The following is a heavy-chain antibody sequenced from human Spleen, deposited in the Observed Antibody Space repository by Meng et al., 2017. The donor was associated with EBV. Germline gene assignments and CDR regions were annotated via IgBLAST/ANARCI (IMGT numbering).Heavy chain of an antibody. CDR1: GYVFKKYC. D-gene: IGHD3-10*01. J-gene: IGHJ4*02. CDR2: ISPYNGNT. V-gene: IGHV1-18*01. CDR3: ARDRPIVRDIIINDY. Sequence: VHCGACVHKPWAAVKVSCKASGYVFKKYCISWVRQAPGQGLEWMGWISPYNGNTNSAQKFQGRVIMTTDTSRSTAYMELRSLTSDDTAVYYCARDRPIVRDIIINDYWGQGTLVTVAS.